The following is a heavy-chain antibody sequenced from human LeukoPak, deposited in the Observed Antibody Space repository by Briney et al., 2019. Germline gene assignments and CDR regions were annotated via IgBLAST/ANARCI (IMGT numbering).Heavy chain of an antibody. CDR3: ARQVAVAGKVGFDF. V-gene: IGHV4-59*08. J-gene: IGHJ4*02. D-gene: IGHD6-19*01. CDR1: GGSISSYY. CDR2: IYYSGST. Sequence: SETLSLTCTVSGGSISSYYWSWIRQPPGKGLEWIGYIYYSGSTNYNPSLKSRVTISVDTSKNQFSLKLSSVTAADTAVYYCARQVAVAGKVGFDFWGQGTLVTVSS.